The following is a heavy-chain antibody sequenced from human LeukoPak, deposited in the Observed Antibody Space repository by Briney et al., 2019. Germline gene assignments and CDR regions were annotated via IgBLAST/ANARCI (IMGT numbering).Heavy chain of an antibody. D-gene: IGHD6-19*01. CDR1: GFTFSSYE. CDR3: ARMLQYSSVYMDV. CDR2: ISSSGSTI. J-gene: IGHJ6*03. V-gene: IGHV3-48*03. Sequence: GGSLRLSCAASGFTFSSYEMNWVRQAPGKGLEWVSYISSSGSTIYYADSVMGRFTISRDNAKNSLYLQMNSLRAEDTAVYYCARMLQYSSVYMDVWGKGTTVTVSS.